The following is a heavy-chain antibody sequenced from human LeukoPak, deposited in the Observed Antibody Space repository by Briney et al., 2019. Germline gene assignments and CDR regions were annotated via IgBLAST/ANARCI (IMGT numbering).Heavy chain of an antibody. CDR2: INHSGST. CDR3: ARAAGTCYYYMDV. D-gene: IGHD6-13*01. V-gene: IGHV4-34*01. J-gene: IGHJ6*03. Sequence: PSETLSLTCTVSGGSISSYYWSWIRQPPGKGLEWIGEINHSGSTNYNPSLKSRVTISVDTSKNQFSLKLSSVTAADTAVYYCARAAGTCYYYMDVWGKGTTVIVSS. CDR1: GGSISSYY.